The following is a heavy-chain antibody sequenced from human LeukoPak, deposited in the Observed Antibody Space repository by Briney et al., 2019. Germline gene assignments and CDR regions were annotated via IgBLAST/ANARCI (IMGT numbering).Heavy chain of an antibody. J-gene: IGHJ3*02. CDR3: ARFWETDAFDI. CDR2: INPSGGST. V-gene: IGHV1-46*01. CDR1: GYTFTSYY. Sequence: ASVKVSCKASGYTFTSYYMHWVRQAPGQGLEWMGIINPSGGSTSYAQKFQGRVTMTRDKSTSTVYMVLSSLRSEDTAVYYCARFWETDAFDIWGQGTMVTVSS. D-gene: IGHD3-10*01.